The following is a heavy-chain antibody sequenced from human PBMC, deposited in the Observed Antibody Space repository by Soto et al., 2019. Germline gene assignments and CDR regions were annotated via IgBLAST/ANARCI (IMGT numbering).Heavy chain of an antibody. V-gene: IGHV4-31*03. J-gene: IGHJ6*02. Sequence: QVQLQESGPGLVKPSQTLSLTCTVSGGSISSGGYYWSWIRQHPGKGLEWIGYIYYSGSTYYNPSLKGRVTISVDTSKNQFSLKLNSVTAADTAVYYCASIGTYYDILPATPYGMDVWGQGTTVTVSS. CDR3: ASIGTYYDILPATPYGMDV. D-gene: IGHD3-9*01. CDR1: GGSISSGGYY. CDR2: IYYSGST.